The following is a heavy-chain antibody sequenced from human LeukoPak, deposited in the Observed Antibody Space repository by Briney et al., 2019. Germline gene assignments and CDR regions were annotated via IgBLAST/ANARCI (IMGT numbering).Heavy chain of an antibody. CDR2: VSGSGDIT. CDR1: GFTFTSYA. Sequence: AGGSLRLSCAASGFTFTSYAMNWVRQAPGKGLEWVSFVSGSGDITYYADSVKGRFTISRGNSKNTLYLQMNSLRAEDTALYYCAKSRGESRGASSYWGQGTLVTVSS. CDR3: AKSRGESRGASSY. D-gene: IGHD1-26*01. J-gene: IGHJ4*02. V-gene: IGHV3-23*01.